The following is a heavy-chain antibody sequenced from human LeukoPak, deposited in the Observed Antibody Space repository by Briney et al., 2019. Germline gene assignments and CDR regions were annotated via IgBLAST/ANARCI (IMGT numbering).Heavy chain of an antibody. J-gene: IGHJ4*02. D-gene: IGHD1-26*01. CDR1: GFTFSGYD. Sequence: GGSLRLSCTASGFTFSGYDMTWVRQAPGKGLNWVGFIRSKRYGGSPDYAASVKGRFIISRADSKGNAYLQMNSEETDDTASDYCTSASVVGATGLPDYWGQGTLVTVSS. CDR3: TSASVVGATGLPDY. V-gene: IGHV3-49*04. CDR2: IRSKRYGGSP.